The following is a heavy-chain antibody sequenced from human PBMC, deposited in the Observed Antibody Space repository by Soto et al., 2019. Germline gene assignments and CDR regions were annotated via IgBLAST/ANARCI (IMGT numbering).Heavy chain of an antibody. Sequence: ASVKVSCKASGYTFTSYYIHWVRQAPGQGLEWVGIINPSGGSTSYAQKFQGRVTMTRDTSTSTVYMEVSGLRSEDTAVYYCARLTLYYDFWRAIEQYYMDVWGKGTTVTVSS. CDR1: GYTFTSYY. CDR3: ARLTLYYDFWRAIEQYYMDV. V-gene: IGHV1-46*01. D-gene: IGHD3-3*01. CDR2: INPSGGST. J-gene: IGHJ6*03.